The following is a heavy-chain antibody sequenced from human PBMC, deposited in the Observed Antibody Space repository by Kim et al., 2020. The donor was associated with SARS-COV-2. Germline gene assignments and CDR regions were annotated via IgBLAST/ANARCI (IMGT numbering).Heavy chain of an antibody. CDR3: ARPHDSGWYAYDY. J-gene: IGHJ4*02. CDR1: GGSISSYY. V-gene: IGHV4-59*08. Sequence: SETLSLTCTVSGGSISSYYWSWIRQPPGKGLEWIGYIYYSGSTNYNPSLKSRVTISVDTSKNQFSLNLSSVTAADTAVYYCARPHDSGWYAYDYWGQGTLVTVSS. D-gene: IGHD6-19*01. CDR2: IYYSGST.